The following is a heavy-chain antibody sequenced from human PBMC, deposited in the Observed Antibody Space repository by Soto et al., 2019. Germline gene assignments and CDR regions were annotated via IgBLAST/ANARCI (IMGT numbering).Heavy chain of an antibody. CDR1: GFTFSSYG. D-gene: IGHD3-22*01. CDR2: IWYDGSNK. V-gene: IGHV3-33*06. Sequence: PGGSLRLSCAASGFTFSSYGMHWVRQAPGKGLEWVAVIWYDGSNKYYADSVKGRFTISRDNSKNTLYLQMNSLRAEDTAVYYCAKDGKREYYYDSSGFYGMDVWGQGTTVTVSS. J-gene: IGHJ6*02. CDR3: AKDGKREYYYDSSGFYGMDV.